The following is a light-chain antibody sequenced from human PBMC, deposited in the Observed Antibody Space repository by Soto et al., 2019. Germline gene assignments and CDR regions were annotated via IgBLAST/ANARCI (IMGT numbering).Light chain of an antibody. V-gene: IGKV3-20*01. CDR1: QSVSSSY. CDR2: GSS. J-gene: IGKJ1*01. CDR3: QQYGSSPVA. Sequence: DIVLTQSPGTLSLSPGERATLSCRASQSVSSSYLAWYQQKPGQAPRLLIYGSSTRATATPSRFSGSGSGTDFSLTISRLEPEDFAVYFCQQYGSSPVAFGQGTKEEIK.